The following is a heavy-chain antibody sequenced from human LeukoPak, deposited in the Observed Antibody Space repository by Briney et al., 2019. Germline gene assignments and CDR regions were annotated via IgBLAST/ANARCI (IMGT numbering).Heavy chain of an antibody. V-gene: IGHV4-30-4*08. CDR1: GGSISSGGYY. CDR2: IYYSGST. J-gene: IGHJ4*02. Sequence: PSQTLSLTCTVSGGSISSGGYYWSWIRQHPGKGLEWIGYIYYSGSTYYNPSLKSRVTISVDTSKNQFSLKLSSVTAADTAVYYCAREARCGGDCYFFDYWGQGTLVTVSS. CDR3: AREARCGGDCYFFDY. D-gene: IGHD2-21*02.